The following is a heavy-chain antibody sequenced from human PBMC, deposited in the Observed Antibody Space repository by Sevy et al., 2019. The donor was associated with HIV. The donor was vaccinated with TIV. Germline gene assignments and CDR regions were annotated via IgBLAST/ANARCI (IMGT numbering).Heavy chain of an antibody. CDR3: ARMKFWNGYFDY. V-gene: IGHV4-30-4*08. D-gene: IGHD3-3*01. CDR2: IYYSGRT. Sequence: SETLSLTCAVYVNSFNGHYWSWIRQVPGRGLEWIGYIYYSGRTYYNPSLKSRISISVDTSRNQFSLSLDSVTAADTAVYYCARMKFWNGYFDYWGQGTLVTVSS. CDR1: VNSFNGHY. J-gene: IGHJ4*02.